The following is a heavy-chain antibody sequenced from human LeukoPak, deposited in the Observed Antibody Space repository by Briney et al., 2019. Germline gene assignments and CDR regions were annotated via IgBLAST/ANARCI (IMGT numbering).Heavy chain of an antibody. CDR2: ISGSGTTI. V-gene: IGHV3-48*04. CDR3: ARYLPGGAYDSAL. J-gene: IGHJ4*02. D-gene: IGHD3-22*01. Sequence: GGSLRLSCAASGFAFSTYGMNWVRQAPGKGLEWVSYISGSGTTIYYADSVKGRFTISRDSAKNSLYLQMNSLRAEDTAVYYCARYLPGGAYDSALWGQGTLVTVSS. CDR1: GFAFSTYG.